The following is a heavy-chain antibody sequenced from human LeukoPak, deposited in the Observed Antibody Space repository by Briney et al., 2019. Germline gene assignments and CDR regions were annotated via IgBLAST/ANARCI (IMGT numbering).Heavy chain of an antibody. V-gene: IGHV4-39*01. CDR1: GDSISSSGYY. J-gene: IGHJ4*02. CDR3: ARFRGVVSSSLLDF. D-gene: IGHD3-10*01. Sequence: SETLSLTCTVSGDSISSSGYYWGWTRQPPGKGLEWIGIIHFSGTTYYNPSLKSRVTISIDTSKNQFSLKVTSVTAADTAVYYCARFRGVVSSSLLDFWGQGTLVTVSS. CDR2: IHFSGTT.